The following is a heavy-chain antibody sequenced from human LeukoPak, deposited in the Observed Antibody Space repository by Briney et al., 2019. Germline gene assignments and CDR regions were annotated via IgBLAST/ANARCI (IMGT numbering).Heavy chain of an antibody. Sequence: ASVKVSCKASGYTFTGYYMHWVRQAPGQGLEWMGWINPNSGGTNYAQKFQGRVTMTRDTSISTAYMELSRLRSEDTAVYYCASRTLDPHDYSNPPFLYFDHWGQGTLVTVSS. CDR3: ASRTLDPHDYSNPPFLYFDH. V-gene: IGHV1-2*02. J-gene: IGHJ4*02. CDR1: GYTFTGYY. D-gene: IGHD4-11*01. CDR2: INPNSGGT.